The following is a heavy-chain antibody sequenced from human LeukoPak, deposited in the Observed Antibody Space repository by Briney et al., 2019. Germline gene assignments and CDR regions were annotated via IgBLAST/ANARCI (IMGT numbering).Heavy chain of an antibody. D-gene: IGHD3-16*01. CDR1: GGTFSSYA. CDR3: ARDANYHDSDAYYDALDI. J-gene: IGHJ3*02. CDR2: IIPIFGTA. V-gene: IGHV1-69*13. Sequence: SMKVSCKASGGTFSSYAISWVRQAPGQGLEWMGGIIPIFGTANYAQKFQGRVTITADESTSTAYMELSSLRSEDTAVYYCARDANYHDSDAYYDALDIWGQGTLVTVSS.